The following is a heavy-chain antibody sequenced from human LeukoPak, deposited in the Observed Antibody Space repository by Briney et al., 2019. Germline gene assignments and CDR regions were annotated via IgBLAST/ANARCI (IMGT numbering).Heavy chain of an antibody. CDR2: ISSSGSTI. Sequence: GGSLRLSCAASGFTFSDYYMSWIRQAPGKGLEWVSYISSSGSTIYYADSVKGRFTISRDNAKNSLYLQMNSLRAEDTAVYYCARRPLVGPSITMVRGVILYWGQGTLVTVSS. V-gene: IGHV3-11*01. CDR1: GFTFSDYY. D-gene: IGHD3-10*01. CDR3: ARRPLVGPSITMVRGVILY. J-gene: IGHJ4*02.